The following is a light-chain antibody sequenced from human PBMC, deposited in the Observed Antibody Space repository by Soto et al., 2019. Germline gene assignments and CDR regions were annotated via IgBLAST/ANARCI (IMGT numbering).Light chain of an antibody. CDR2: EVS. CDR1: SSDVGGYNY. Sequence: QSVLTQPPSASGSPGQSVTISCTGTSSDVGGYNYVSWYQQHPGRAPKLMISEVSKRPSGVPDRFSASKSGNTASLTASGLQAEDEADYYCSSYAGSNNFVFGTGTKVTVL. CDR3: SSYAGSNNFV. J-gene: IGLJ1*01. V-gene: IGLV2-8*01.